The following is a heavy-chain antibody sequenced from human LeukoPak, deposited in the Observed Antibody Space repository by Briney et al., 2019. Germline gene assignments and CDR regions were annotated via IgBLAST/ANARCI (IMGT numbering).Heavy chain of an antibody. Sequence: SETLSLTCAVYGGSFSGYYWSWIRQPPGKGLEWSGEINHSGSTNYNPSLKSRVTISVDTSKNQFSLKLSSVTAAGTAVYYCAGTRYYFHYWGQGTLVTVSS. CDR2: INHSGST. CDR3: AGTRYYFHY. J-gene: IGHJ4*02. V-gene: IGHV4-34*01. D-gene: IGHD3/OR15-3a*01. CDR1: GGSFSGYY.